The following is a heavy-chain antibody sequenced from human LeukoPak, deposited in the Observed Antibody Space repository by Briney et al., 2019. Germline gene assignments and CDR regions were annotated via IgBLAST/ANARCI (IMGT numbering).Heavy chain of an antibody. Sequence: PSETLSLTCAVSGGSISSGGYSWSWIRQPPGKGLEWIGYIYHSGSTYYNPSLKSRVTISVDRSKNQFSLKLSSVTAADTAVYYCARVSSWYWFDPWGQGTLVTVST. CDR2: IYHSGST. CDR3: ARVSSWYWFDP. CDR1: GGSISSGGYS. J-gene: IGHJ5*02. D-gene: IGHD6-13*01. V-gene: IGHV4-30-2*01.